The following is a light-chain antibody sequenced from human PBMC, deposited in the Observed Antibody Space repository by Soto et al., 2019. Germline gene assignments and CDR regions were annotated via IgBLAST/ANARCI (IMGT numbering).Light chain of an antibody. CDR3: SSYRRGSTYV. CDR2: DVT. J-gene: IGLJ1*01. CDR1: SSDVGGYNY. Sequence: QSALTQPASVSGSPGQSITVSCTGTSSDVGGYNYVSWYQQHPGKAPRLMIYDVTNRPSGVSNRFSGSKSGNTASLTISGLLAEDEADYYCSSYRRGSTYVFGTGTKVTVL. V-gene: IGLV2-14*01.